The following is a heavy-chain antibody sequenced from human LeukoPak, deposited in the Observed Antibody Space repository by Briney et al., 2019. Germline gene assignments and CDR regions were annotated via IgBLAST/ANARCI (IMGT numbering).Heavy chain of an antibody. D-gene: IGHD6-13*01. CDR1: GGSFSTYY. J-gene: IGHJ4*02. V-gene: IGHV4-34*01. Sequence: SETLSLTCAVYGGSFSTYYWSWIRQPPGKGLEWIGEINHSGSTNYNPSLKSRVTISVDTSKNQFSLKLSSVTAADTAVYYCARASLHSSTSHLFDYWGQGTLVTVSS. CDR3: ARASLHSSTSHLFDY. CDR2: INHSGST.